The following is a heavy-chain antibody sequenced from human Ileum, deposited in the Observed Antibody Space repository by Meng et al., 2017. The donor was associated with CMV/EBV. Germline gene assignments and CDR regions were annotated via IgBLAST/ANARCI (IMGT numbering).Heavy chain of an antibody. CDR1: GFMFRGYW. D-gene: IGHD4-23*01. V-gene: IGHV3-7*01. Sequence: GESLKISCAASGFMFRGYWMTWVRQAPGAGLEWVANINQDGSERYYLDSVKGRFTISRDNAKNSLYLQINSLRAEDTAVYYCARSVYGGNDFDSWGQGTLVTVSS. J-gene: IGHJ4*02. CDR3: ARSVYGGNDFDS. CDR2: INQDGSER.